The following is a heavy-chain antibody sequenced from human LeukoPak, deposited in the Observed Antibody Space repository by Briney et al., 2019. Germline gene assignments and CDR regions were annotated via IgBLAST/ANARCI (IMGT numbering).Heavy chain of an antibody. Sequence: PGRSLRRSCAASGFTFSSYAMHWVRQAPGKGLEWVAVISYDGSNKYYADSVKGRFTISRDNSKNTLYLQMNSLRAEDTAVYYCARELLGYCSGGSCYGLDAFDIWGQGTMVTVSS. D-gene: IGHD2-15*01. CDR2: ISYDGSNK. CDR3: ARELLGYCSGGSCYGLDAFDI. CDR1: GFTFSSYA. J-gene: IGHJ3*02. V-gene: IGHV3-30-3*01.